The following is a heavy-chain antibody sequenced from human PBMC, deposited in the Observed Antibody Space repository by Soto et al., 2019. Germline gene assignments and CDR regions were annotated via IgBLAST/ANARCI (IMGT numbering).Heavy chain of an antibody. D-gene: IGHD7-27*01. CDR2: ISSSSSYI. CDR3: ARDVNWGVDTWFDP. CDR1: GFTFSSYS. Sequence: EVQLVESGGGLVKPGGSLRLSCAASGFTFSSYSMNWVRQAPGKGLEWVSSISSSSSYIYYADSVKGRFTISRDNAKNSLYMQMNSLRAEDTAVYYCARDVNWGVDTWFDPWGQATLVTVSS. V-gene: IGHV3-21*01. J-gene: IGHJ5*02.